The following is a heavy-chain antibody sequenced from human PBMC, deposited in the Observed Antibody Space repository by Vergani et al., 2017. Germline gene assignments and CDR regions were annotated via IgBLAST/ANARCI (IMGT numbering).Heavy chain of an antibody. Sequence: QVQLQESGPGLVKPSGTLSLTCAVSGGSISSSNWWSWVRQPPGKGLEWIGEIYHSGSTNYNPSLKSRVTISVDKSKNQFSLKLSSVTAADTAVYYCARKASYYYGSGSYYILNWFDPWGQGTLVTVSS. V-gene: IGHV4-4*02. CDR3: ARKASYYYGSGSYYILNWFDP. J-gene: IGHJ5*02. CDR2: IYHSGST. CDR1: GGSISSSNW. D-gene: IGHD3-10*01.